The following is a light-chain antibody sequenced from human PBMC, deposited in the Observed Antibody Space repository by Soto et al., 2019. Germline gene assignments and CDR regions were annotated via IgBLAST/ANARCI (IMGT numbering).Light chain of an antibody. J-gene: IGLJ1*01. CDR3: VAWDDSLNGYV. V-gene: IGLV1-44*01. CDR1: SSNIGVNT. Sequence: QSVLTQPPSASGTPGQRVTISCSGGSSNIGVNTVTWYQQLPRAAPKLLIYTNDQRPSGVPDRFSASKSSTAASLAISGLQSEDEADYYCVAWDDSLNGYVFGPGTKVTVL. CDR2: TND.